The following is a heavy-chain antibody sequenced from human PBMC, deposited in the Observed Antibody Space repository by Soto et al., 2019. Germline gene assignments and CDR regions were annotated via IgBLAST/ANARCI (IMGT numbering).Heavy chain of an antibody. D-gene: IGHD6-13*01. CDR2: IYYTGST. CDR1: GASVSGGSYY. Sequence: LSLTCTVSGASVSGGSYYWSWIRQPPGKGLEWIGYIYYTGSTNYNPSLKSRVTISVGTSKNQYSLKLTSVTAADTAVYYCARDSSSWYFDYWGQGTLVTVSS. V-gene: IGHV4-61*01. CDR3: ARDSSSWYFDY. J-gene: IGHJ4*02.